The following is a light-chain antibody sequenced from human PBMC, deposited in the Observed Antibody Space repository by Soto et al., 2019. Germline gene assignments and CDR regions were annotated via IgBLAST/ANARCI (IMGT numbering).Light chain of an antibody. CDR3: QQYYSMVH. Sequence: DIVMTQSPDSLAVSLGERATINCKSSQSVLYSSNNKNYLAWYQQKPGQRPKLLIYWASTRESGVPDRFSGSGSGTDFSLTISSLQAEDVAVYYCQQYYSMVHFGQGTKLEIK. CDR1: QSVLYSSNNKNY. V-gene: IGKV4-1*01. J-gene: IGKJ2*01. CDR2: WAS.